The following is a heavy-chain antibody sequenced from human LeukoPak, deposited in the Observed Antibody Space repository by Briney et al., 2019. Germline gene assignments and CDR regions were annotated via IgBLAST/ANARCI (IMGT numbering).Heavy chain of an antibody. D-gene: IGHD6-19*01. CDR2: ISFDGSKK. Sequence: GGSLRLSCAASGFTLSSYEMHWVRQAPGKGLEGVAVISFDGSKKYHADSVMGRFTISRDTSKNTLYLQMTSLRAEDTAVYYCARGGSGWYVRFDYWGQGTLVTVSS. J-gene: IGHJ4*02. V-gene: IGHV3-30*04. CDR3: ARGGSGWYVRFDY. CDR1: GFTLSSYE.